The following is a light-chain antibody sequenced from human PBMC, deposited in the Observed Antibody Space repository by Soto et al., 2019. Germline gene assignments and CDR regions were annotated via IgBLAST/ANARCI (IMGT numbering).Light chain of an antibody. CDR2: KVS. V-gene: IGKV2-30*01. Sequence: AVLTQSPLSLPVTLGEPASISCRSSQSLVFGDGNTYLNWFQQRPGQSPRRLIYKVSNRDSGVPDRFSGSASGTDFTLKISRVEAEDVGLYYCMQATHWLYTFGQGTKVEIK. CDR3: MQATHWLYT. CDR1: QSLVFGDGNTY. J-gene: IGKJ2*01.